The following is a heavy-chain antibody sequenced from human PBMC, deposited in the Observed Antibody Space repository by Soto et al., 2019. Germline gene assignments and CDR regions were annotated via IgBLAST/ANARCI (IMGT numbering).Heavy chain of an antibody. CDR3: ARAEYYDFWSGYYTDNWFDP. CDR1: GYTFTSYG. CDR2: ISAYNGNT. D-gene: IGHD3-3*01. J-gene: IGHJ5*02. V-gene: IGHV1-18*01. Sequence: ASVKVSCKASGYTFTSYGISWVRQAPGQGLEWMGWISAYNGNTNYAQKLQGRVTMTTDTSTSTAYMELRSLRSDDTAVYYCARAEYYDFWSGYYTDNWFDPWDQGTLVTVSS.